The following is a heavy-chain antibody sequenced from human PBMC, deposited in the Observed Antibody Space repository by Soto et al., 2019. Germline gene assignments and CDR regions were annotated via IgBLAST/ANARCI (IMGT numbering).Heavy chain of an antibody. CDR1: GFTFSSYG. CDR3: AKDLSQYYYYYYYMDV. Sequence: QPGGSLRLSCAASGFTFSSYGMHWVRQAPGKGLEWVAVISYDGSNKYYADSVKGRFTISRDNSKNTLYLQMNSLRAEDTAVYYCAKDLSQYYYYYYYMDVWGKGTTVTVSS. V-gene: IGHV3-30*18. J-gene: IGHJ6*03. CDR2: ISYDGSNK.